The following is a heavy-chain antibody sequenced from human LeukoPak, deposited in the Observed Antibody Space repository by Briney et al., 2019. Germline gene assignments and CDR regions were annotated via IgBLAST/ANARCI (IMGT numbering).Heavy chain of an antibody. J-gene: IGHJ6*03. D-gene: IGHD3-10*01. Sequence: SETLSLTCTVSGGSISSSYRSRIRQPPGKGLDWIGYVSHSGGTNYKPSLKSRVTISVDTSKRQFSLKLSSVTAADTAVYYCARSIDSAYYNMDVWGKGTTVTVS. CDR1: GGSISSSY. V-gene: IGHV4-59*08. CDR3: ARSIDSAYYNMDV. CDR2: VSHSGGT.